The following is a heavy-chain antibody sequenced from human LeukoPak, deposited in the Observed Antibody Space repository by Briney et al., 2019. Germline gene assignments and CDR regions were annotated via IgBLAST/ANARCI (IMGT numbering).Heavy chain of an antibody. Sequence: PGGSLRLSCAASGFTFSSYWMSWVRQAPGKGLEWVANIKQDGSEKYYVDSVKGRFTISRDNAKNSLYLQMNSLRAEDTAMYYCARRSTYGDYYFDYWGQGALVTVSS. J-gene: IGHJ4*02. V-gene: IGHV3-7*05. CDR1: GFTFSSYW. D-gene: IGHD4-17*01. CDR2: IKQDGSEK. CDR3: ARRSTYGDYYFDY.